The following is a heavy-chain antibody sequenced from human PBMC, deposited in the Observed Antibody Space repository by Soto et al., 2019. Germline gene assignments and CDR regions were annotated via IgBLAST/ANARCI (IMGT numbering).Heavy chain of an antibody. Sequence: SETLSLTCTVSGSSINSSGYYWGWSRQPPGRALEWMGSMFYGACTYYIPSLKSRVTVTVDTSTNQFSLNLRSVTAAVTAVYYCATLPSRHLLDYWGQGTLVTVSS. CDR3: ATLPSRHLLDY. V-gene: IGHV4-39*01. CDR1: GSSINSSGYY. D-gene: IGHD3-3*02. J-gene: IGHJ4*02. CDR2: MFYGACT.